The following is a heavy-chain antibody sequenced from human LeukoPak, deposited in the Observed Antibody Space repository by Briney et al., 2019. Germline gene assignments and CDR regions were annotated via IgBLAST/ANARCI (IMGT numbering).Heavy chain of an antibody. J-gene: IGHJ5*02. CDR3: ARDRSGSYPNWFDP. CDR1: GFTFSNYG. CDR2: ITGNGANT. V-gene: IGHV3-23*01. D-gene: IGHD3-10*01. Sequence: TGGSLRLSCAASGFTFSNYGMSWVRQAPGKGLEWVSAITGNGANTFYADSVKGRYTISRDNSKNTMYLQMNSLRAEDTALHYCARDRSGSYPNWFDPWGQGTLVTVSS.